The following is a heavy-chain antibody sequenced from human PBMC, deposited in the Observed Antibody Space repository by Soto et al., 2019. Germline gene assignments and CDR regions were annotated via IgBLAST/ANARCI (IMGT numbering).Heavy chain of an antibody. D-gene: IGHD2-15*01. CDR1: GFTVSSNY. V-gene: IGHV3-53*04. CDR3: ARVACSGGSCYSALYYYYYYMDV. CDR2: IYGGGST. J-gene: IGHJ6*03. Sequence: GGSLRLSCAASGFTVSSNYMSWVRQAPGKGLEWVSVIYGGGSTYYADSVKGRFTISRHNSKNTLYLQMNSLIAEDTAVYYCARVACSGGSCYSALYYYYYYMDVWGKGTTVTVSS.